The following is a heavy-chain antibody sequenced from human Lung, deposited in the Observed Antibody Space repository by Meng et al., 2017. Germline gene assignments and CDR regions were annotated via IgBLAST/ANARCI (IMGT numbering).Heavy chain of an antibody. CDR2: INHSGST. D-gene: IGHD4-11*01. CDR3: ARGPTTMAHDFDY. V-gene: IGHV4-34*01. Sequence: QVQLQRWGAGLLKPSGTLSLSGVVSGGSFSDYYWSWIRQPPGKGLEWIGEINHSGSTNYNPSLESRATISVDTSQNNLSLKLSSVTAADSAVYYCARGPTTMAHDFDYWGQGTLVTVSS. CDR1: GGSFSDYY. J-gene: IGHJ4*02.